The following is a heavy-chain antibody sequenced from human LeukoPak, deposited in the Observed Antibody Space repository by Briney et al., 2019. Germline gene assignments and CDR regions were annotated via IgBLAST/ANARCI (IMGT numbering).Heavy chain of an antibody. V-gene: IGHV3-21*01. CDR1: GFTFSSYS. CDR3: ARELTTVTSYYFDY. J-gene: IGHJ4*02. CDR2: ISGSSSYI. Sequence: KPGGSLRLSCAASGFTFSSYSMNWVRQAPGKGLEWGSSISGSSSYIYYADSVKGRFTISRDNAKNLLYLQMNSLRAEDTAVYYCARELTTVTSYYFDYWGQGTLVTVSS. D-gene: IGHD4-11*01.